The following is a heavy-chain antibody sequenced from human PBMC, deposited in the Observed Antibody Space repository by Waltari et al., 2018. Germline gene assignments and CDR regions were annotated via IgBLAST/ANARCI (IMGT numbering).Heavy chain of an antibody. D-gene: IGHD6-13*01. V-gene: IGHV4-34*01. Sequence: QVQLQQWGAGLLKPSETLSRTCAVYGGSFSGYYWSWIRQPPGKGLEWIGEINHSGSTNYNPSPKSRVTISVDTSKNQFSLKLNSVTAADTAVYYCARGVAAADQYYYYYMDVWDKGTTVTVSS. CDR3: ARGVAAADQYYYYYMDV. CDR1: GGSFSGYY. CDR2: INHSGST. J-gene: IGHJ6*03.